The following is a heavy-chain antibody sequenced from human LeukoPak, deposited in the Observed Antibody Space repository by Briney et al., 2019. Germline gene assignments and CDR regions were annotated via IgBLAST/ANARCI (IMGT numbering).Heavy chain of an antibody. J-gene: IGHJ4*02. V-gene: IGHV3-15*01. D-gene: IGHD3-3*01. Sequence: GGSLRLSCIASGFPISSHYISWVRQAPGKGLEWVGRTKSKTDDGTTDYAAPVKGRFTISRDDSKNTLYLQMNSLKTEDTAVYYCTTDFPIFVPRLGYFDYWGQGTLVTVSS. CDR1: GFPISSHY. CDR2: TKSKTDDGTT. CDR3: TTDFPIFVPRLGYFDY.